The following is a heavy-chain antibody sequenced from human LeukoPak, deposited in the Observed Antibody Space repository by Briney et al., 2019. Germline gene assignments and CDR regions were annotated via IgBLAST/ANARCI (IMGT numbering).Heavy chain of an antibody. Sequence: SETLSLTCTVSGGPISSGSYYWSWIRQPAGKGLEWIGRIYTSGSTNYNPSLKSRVTISVDTSKNQFSLKLSSVTAADTAVYYCARDTSFWSGWYFDYWGQGTLVTVSS. CDR2: IYTSGST. D-gene: IGHD3-3*01. J-gene: IGHJ4*02. V-gene: IGHV4-61*02. CDR1: GGPISSGSYY. CDR3: ARDTSFWSGWYFDY.